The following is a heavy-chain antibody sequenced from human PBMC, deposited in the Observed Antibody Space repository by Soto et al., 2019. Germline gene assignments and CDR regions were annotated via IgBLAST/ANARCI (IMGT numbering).Heavy chain of an antibody. V-gene: IGHV3-23*01. CDR2: IGDSDGDT. D-gene: IGHD2-2*01. CDR1: GFTVSNYA. J-gene: IGHJ4*02. CDR3: AKADCSRAHCYVRDS. Sequence: GGSLRLSCAASGFTVSNYAMSWVRQAPGKGLEWVSIIGDSDGDTKYADSVKGRFTISRDNSKNTLYLQMNSLRADDTAVYFCAKADCSRAHCYVRDSWGQGTLVTVSS.